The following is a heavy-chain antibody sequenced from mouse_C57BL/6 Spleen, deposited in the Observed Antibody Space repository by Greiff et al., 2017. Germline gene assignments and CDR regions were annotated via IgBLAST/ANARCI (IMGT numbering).Heavy chain of an antibody. V-gene: IGHV1-82*01. CDR3: ARPPYGYYAMNY. CDR2: IYPGDGDP. D-gene: IGHD1-1*02. CDR1: GYAFSSSW. Sequence: QVQLQQSGPELVKPGASVKISCKASGYAFSSSWMNWVKQRPGKGLEWIGRIYPGDGDPNYNGKFKGKATLTAAKSSSTAYRHISSLTSEDSAVYFCARPPYGYYAMNYWGQGTSVTVSS. J-gene: IGHJ4*01.